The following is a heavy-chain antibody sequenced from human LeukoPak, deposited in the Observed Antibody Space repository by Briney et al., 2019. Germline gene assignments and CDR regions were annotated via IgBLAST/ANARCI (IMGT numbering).Heavy chain of an antibody. CDR1: GFTFSTYW. CDR3: AKVGPLVFWSGDYFDY. D-gene: IGHD3-3*01. CDR2: INQDGSEK. J-gene: IGHJ4*02. V-gene: IGHV3-7*03. Sequence: PGGSLRLSCAASGFTFSTYWMSWVRQPPGKGLDWVANINQDGSEKSYVDSVKGRFTISRDNSKNTLYLQMNSLRAEDTAVYYCAKVGPLVFWSGDYFDYWGQGTLVTVSS.